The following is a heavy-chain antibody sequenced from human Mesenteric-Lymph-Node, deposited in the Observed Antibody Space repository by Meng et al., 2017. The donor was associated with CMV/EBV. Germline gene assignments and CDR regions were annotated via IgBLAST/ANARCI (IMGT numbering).Heavy chain of an antibody. CDR2: ISDSADRT. CDR3: AKAEAARASYDGFDN. Sequence: GESLKISCAASGFTFRNYAMHWVRQAPGKGLEWVSGISDSADRTYYADSVRGRFSISRDNSKDTLYLQMNSLRVEDTAVYYCAKAEAARASYDGFDNWGQGTMVTVSS. CDR1: GFTFRNYA. J-gene: IGHJ3*02. V-gene: IGHV3-23*01. D-gene: IGHD6-13*01.